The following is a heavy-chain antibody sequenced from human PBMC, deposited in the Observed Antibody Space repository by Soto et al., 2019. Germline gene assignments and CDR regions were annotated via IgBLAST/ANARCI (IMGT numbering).Heavy chain of an antibody. J-gene: IGHJ6*04. V-gene: IGHV4-59*01. Sequence: SETLSLTCSVSGGSMSGYYWSWIRQPPGKGLEYIGYIYYSGSTNSGSTNYNPSLRSRVTISGDTSMNQFSLKLNSVTAADTAVYYCARGGGSPDVWGKGTTVTVSS. CDR3: ARGGGSPDV. CDR2: IYYSGSTNSGST. CDR1: GGSMSGYY.